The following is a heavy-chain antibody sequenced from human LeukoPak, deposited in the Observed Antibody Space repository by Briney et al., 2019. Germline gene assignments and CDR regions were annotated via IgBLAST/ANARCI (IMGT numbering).Heavy chain of an antibody. Sequence: PGGSLRLSCVASGFTFSSYGLSWVRQAPGRGLEWISAISGDDGSTYHVDSVKGRFTISRDNAKNTLYLQMNSLRAEDTAVYYCASTAAADIDYYYMDVWGKGTTVTISS. D-gene: IGHD6-13*01. CDR3: ASTAAADIDYYYMDV. CDR2: ISGDDGST. V-gene: IGHV3-23*01. J-gene: IGHJ6*03. CDR1: GFTFSSYG.